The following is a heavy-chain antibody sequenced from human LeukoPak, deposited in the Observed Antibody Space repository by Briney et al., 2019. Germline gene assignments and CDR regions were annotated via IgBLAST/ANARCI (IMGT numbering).Heavy chain of an antibody. CDR1: GGTFSSYA. D-gene: IGHD2-8*01. CDR2: IIPIFGTA. J-gene: IGHJ3*02. Sequence: VASVKVSCKACGGTFSSYAISWVRQAPGQGLEWMGGIIPIFGTANYAQKFQGRVTITTDESTSTAYMELSSLRSEDTAVYYCARGAYVNAFDIWGQGTMVTVSS. V-gene: IGHV1-69*05. CDR3: ARGAYVNAFDI.